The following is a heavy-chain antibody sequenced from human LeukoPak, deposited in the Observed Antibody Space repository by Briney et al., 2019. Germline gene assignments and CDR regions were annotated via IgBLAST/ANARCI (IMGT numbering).Heavy chain of an antibody. CDR3: ARKIIWFGELSTYFDY. Sequence: PSETLSLTCTVSGGSISSYYWSWIRQPPGKGLEWIGYIYYSGSTNYNPSLTSRVTISVDTSKNQFSLKLSSVTAADTAVYYCARKIIWFGELSTYFDYWGQGTLVTVSS. V-gene: IGHV4-59*01. CDR1: GGSISSYY. J-gene: IGHJ4*02. D-gene: IGHD3-10*01. CDR2: IYYSGST.